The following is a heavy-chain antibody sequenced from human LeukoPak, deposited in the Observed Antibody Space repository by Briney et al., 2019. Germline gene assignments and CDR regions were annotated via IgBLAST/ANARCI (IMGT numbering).Heavy chain of an antibody. V-gene: IGHV3-66*01. CDR1: GFTFSSYE. Sequence: GGSLRLSCAASGFTFSSYEMNWVRQAPGKGLEWVSVIYSDDNTYYADSVKGRFTISRDTSKNTLYLQMNSLRAEDTAVYYCARDDRAVSLAYWGQGTLVTVSS. CDR3: ARDDRAVSLAY. J-gene: IGHJ4*02. CDR2: IYSDDNT. D-gene: IGHD1-26*01.